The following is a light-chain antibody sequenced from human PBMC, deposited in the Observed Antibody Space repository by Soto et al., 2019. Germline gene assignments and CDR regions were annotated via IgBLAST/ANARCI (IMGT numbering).Light chain of an antibody. J-gene: IGKJ3*01. CDR2: ATS. CDR1: QSVSSNY. Sequence: EIVLTQSPGTLSLSPGERATLSCRASQSVSSNYLTWYQHKPGQAPRLLIYATSTRATGVPDRFSGSGSGRDFTHAIGRLEPEDFAVYYCHQYGGSPPFTFGPGTKVD. CDR3: HQYGGSPPFT. V-gene: IGKV3-20*01.